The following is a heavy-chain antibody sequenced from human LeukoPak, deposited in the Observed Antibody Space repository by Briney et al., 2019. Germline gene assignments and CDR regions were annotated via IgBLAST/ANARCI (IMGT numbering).Heavy chain of an antibody. CDR2: ISAYNGNT. V-gene: IGHV1-18*01. CDR1: GYTFTSYG. Sequence: GASVKVSCKASGYTFTSYGISWVRQAPGQGLEWMGWISAYNGNTNYAQKLQGRVTMTTDTSTSTAYMELRSLRSDDTAVYYCARDRELYYYGSGNPCGIWGQGTMVTVSS. D-gene: IGHD3-10*01. J-gene: IGHJ3*02. CDR3: ARDRELYYYGSGNPCGI.